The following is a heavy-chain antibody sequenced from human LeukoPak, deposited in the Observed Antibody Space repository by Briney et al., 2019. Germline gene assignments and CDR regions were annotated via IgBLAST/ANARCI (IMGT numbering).Heavy chain of an antibody. CDR3: ARDRGMLAAAFDI. CDR1: GFTFSSYS. D-gene: IGHD6-13*01. Sequence: PGGSLRLSCAASGFTFSSYSMNWVRQAPGKGLEWVSSISSSSSYIYYADSVKGRFTISRDNAKNSLYLQMDSLRAEDTDVYYCARDRGMLAAAFDIWGQGTMVTVSS. CDR2: ISSSSSYI. J-gene: IGHJ3*02. V-gene: IGHV3-21*01.